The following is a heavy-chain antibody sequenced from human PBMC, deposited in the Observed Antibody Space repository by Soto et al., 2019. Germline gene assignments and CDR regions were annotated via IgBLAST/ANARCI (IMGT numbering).Heavy chain of an antibody. V-gene: IGHV1-2*04. CDR1: GYTFTSYG. Sequence: ASVKVSCKASGYTFTSYGISWVRQAPGQGLEWMGWINPNSGGPNYAQKFQGWVTMTRDTSISTAYMELSRLRSDDTAVYYCATSSTVTMRAFDIWGQGTMVTVSS. CDR2: INPNSGGP. J-gene: IGHJ3*02. CDR3: ATSSTVTMRAFDI. D-gene: IGHD4-17*01.